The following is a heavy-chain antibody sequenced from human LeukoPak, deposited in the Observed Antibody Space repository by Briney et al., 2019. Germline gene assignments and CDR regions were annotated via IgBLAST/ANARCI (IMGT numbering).Heavy chain of an antibody. D-gene: IGHD3-9*01. Sequence: GGSLRLSCAAPGFTFGLYWFHWVRQAPGKGLLWVSRISTDGTTITYAASVSGRFTNSRDNAKNSLYLQMNSLRAEDTAVYYCARDGTYYDILTGYRYYFDYWGQGTLVTVSS. CDR3: ARDGTYYDILTGYRYYFDY. CDR1: GFTFGLYW. V-gene: IGHV3-74*03. J-gene: IGHJ4*02. CDR2: ISTDGTTI.